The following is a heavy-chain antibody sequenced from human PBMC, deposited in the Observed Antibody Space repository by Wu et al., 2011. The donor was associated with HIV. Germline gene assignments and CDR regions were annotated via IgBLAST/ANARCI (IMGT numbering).Heavy chain of an antibody. CDR3: ARREGGDHFDY. D-gene: IGHD4-17*01. CDR1: GYTFTSYY. V-gene: IGHV1-2*02. J-gene: IGHJ4*02. Sequence: QVQLVQQSGAEVKKPGASVKVSCKASGYTFTSYYIHWVRQATGQGLEWMGWMNPNSGGTNYAQKFQGRVTMTRDTSISTAYMELSRLRSDDTAVYYCARREGGDHFDYWGQGTLVTVSS. CDR2: MNPNSGGT.